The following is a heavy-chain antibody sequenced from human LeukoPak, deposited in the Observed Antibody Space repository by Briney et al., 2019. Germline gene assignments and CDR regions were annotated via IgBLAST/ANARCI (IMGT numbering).Heavy chain of an antibody. CDR3: AKPSSGWPAPLES. CDR1: GFTFNIFG. D-gene: IGHD6-19*01. CDR2: IRYDRNET. V-gene: IGHV3-30*02. Sequence: WGSLSLSCAASGFTFNIFGMHWVRQAPGKGLEWVAFIRYDRNETYYADSVKGRITISRDSSTLYLQMNSLRTEDTAVYYCAKPSSGWPAPLESWGQGTLVTVSS. J-gene: IGHJ5*02.